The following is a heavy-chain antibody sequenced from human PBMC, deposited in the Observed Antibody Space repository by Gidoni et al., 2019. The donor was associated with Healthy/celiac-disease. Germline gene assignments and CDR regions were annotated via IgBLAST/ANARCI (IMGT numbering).Heavy chain of an antibody. J-gene: IGHJ4*02. Sequence: QVQLVESGGGVVQPGRSLRLSCAASGFTFSSYAMHWVRQAPGKGLEWVAVISYDGSNKYYADSVKGRFTISRDNSKNTLYLQMNSLRAEDTAVYYCARDGYCSGGSCYFRGLGVAHWGQGTLVTVSS. CDR1: GFTFSSYA. D-gene: IGHD2-15*01. CDR3: ARDGYCSGGSCYFRGLGVAH. V-gene: IGHV3-30-3*01. CDR2: ISYDGSNK.